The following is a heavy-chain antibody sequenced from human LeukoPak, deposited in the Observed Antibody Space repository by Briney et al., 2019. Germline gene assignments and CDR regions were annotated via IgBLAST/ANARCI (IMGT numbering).Heavy chain of an antibody. CDR1: GGTFISYA. CDR2: IIPIFGTA. D-gene: IGHD4-17*01. CDR3: ARDGYGDYYYGMDV. Sequence: SVKVSCKASGGTFISYAISWVRQAPGQGLEWMGGIIPIFGTANYAQKFQGRVTITADESTSTAYMELSSLRSEDTAVYYCARDGYGDYYYGMDVWGQGTTVTVSS. J-gene: IGHJ6*02. V-gene: IGHV1-69*13.